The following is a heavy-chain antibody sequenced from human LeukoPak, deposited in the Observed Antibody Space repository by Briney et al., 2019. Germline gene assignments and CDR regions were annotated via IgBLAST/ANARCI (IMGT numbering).Heavy chain of an antibody. CDR3: AKVSSDTARDDAGSGYYYYYMDV. V-gene: IGHV4-59*01. CDR1: GGSISSYY. Sequence: PSETLSLTCTVSGGSISSYYWSWIRQPPGKGLEWIGYIYYSGSTNYKPSLKSRVTISVDTSKNQFSLKLSSVTAADTAVYYCAKVSSDTARDDAGSGYYYYYMDVWGKGTTVTISS. CDR2: IYYSGST. J-gene: IGHJ6*03. D-gene: IGHD5-18*01.